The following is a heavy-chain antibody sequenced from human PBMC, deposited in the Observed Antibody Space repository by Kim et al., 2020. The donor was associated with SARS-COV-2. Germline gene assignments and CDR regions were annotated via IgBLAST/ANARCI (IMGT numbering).Heavy chain of an antibody. Sequence: GGSLRLSCAASGFTFSSFAMGCLRRAPGKGLEWVSGISATGGTTDYADSVKGRFTISGDNSKNTVYLQVNSLRVEDTAVYNCAKDWGFWDPGNFYHWGQG. CDR2: ISATGGTT. J-gene: IGHJ4*02. V-gene: IGHV3-23*01. CDR3: AKDWGFWDPGNFYH. CDR1: GFTFSSFA. D-gene: IGHD3-3*01.